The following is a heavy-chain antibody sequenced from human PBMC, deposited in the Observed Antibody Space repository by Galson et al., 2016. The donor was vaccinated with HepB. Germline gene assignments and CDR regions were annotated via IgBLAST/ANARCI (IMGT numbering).Heavy chain of an antibody. D-gene: IGHD6-13*01. Sequence: SLRLSCAASGFTVSSNYMSWVRQAPGQGLEWVSVIYSGGTTKYADSVKDRFTISRDNSKNSLYLQMNSLRAEDTAVYYCASCRSWYGRCAFDIWGQGTMVTVSS. CDR3: ASCRSWYGRCAFDI. V-gene: IGHV3-66*01. J-gene: IGHJ3*02. CDR2: IYSGGTT. CDR1: GFTVSSNY.